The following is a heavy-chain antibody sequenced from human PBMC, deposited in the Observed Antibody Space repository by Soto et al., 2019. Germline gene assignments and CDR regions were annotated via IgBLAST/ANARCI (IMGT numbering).Heavy chain of an antibody. CDR1: GYTFTAFY. D-gene: IGHD1-1*01. CDR3: TRGGLSVSNGDY. CDR2: INPNSGGT. Sequence: QVQLVQSGPEIKRPGASVKVSCKTSGYTFTAFYVHWVRQAPGQGLEWMGWINPNSGGTFFAPKFQGWVTLSKDTSITTVYMELNSLKSDDTAVYFCTRGGLSVSNGDYWGQGTLVTVSS. V-gene: IGHV1-2*04. J-gene: IGHJ4*02.